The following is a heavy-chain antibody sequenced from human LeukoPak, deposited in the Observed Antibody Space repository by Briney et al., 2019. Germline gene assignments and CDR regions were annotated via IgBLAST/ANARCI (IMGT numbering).Heavy chain of an antibody. D-gene: IGHD2-2*01. Sequence: GGSLRLSCSASGFTFSSYAMHWVRQAPGKGLEYVSAISSNGGSTYYADSAKGRFTISRDNSKNTLYLQMSSLRAEDTAVYYCVKDHCSSTSCYPWDWFDPWGQGTLVTVSS. J-gene: IGHJ5*02. V-gene: IGHV3-64D*06. CDR2: ISSNGGST. CDR1: GFTFSSYA. CDR3: VKDHCSSTSCYPWDWFDP.